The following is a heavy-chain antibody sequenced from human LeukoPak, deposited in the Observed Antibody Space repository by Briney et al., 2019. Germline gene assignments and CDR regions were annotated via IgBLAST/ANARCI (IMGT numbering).Heavy chain of an antibody. CDR2: ISGSGGST. Sequence: PGGSLRLSCAASGFTFSSYAMSWVRQAPGKGLEWVSAISGSGGSTYHADSVKGRFTISRDNSKNTLYLQMNSLRAEDTAVYYCAKREGYYGSGSYYPGGYWGQGTLVTVSS. CDR1: GFTFSSYA. CDR3: AKREGYYGSGSYYPGGY. J-gene: IGHJ4*02. D-gene: IGHD3-10*01. V-gene: IGHV3-23*01.